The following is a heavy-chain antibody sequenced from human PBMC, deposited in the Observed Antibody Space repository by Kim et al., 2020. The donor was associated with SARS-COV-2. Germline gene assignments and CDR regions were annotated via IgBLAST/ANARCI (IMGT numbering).Heavy chain of an antibody. D-gene: IGHD5-18*01. V-gene: IGHV3-15*01. J-gene: IGHJ4*02. CDR2: IKSKTDGGTT. Sequence: GGSLRLSCAASGFTFSNAWMSWVRQAPGKGLEWVGRIKSKTDGGTTDYAAPVKCRFTISRDDSKNTLYLQMNSLKTEDTAVYYCTTQSTPLTAMVIPHFDYWGQGTLVTVSS. CDR3: TTQSTPLTAMVIPHFDY. CDR1: GFTFSNAW.